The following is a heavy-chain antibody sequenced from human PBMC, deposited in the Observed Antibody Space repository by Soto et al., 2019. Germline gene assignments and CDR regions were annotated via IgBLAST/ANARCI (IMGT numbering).Heavy chain of an antibody. CDR1: GFTFSSYG. J-gene: IGHJ6*02. V-gene: IGHV3-30*18. CDR2: ISYDGSNK. Sequence: GGSLRLSCAASGFTFSSYGMHLVRQAPGKGLEWVAVISYDGSNKYYADSVKGRFTISRDNSKNTLYLQMNSLRAEDTAVYYCAKDVRGWGLNYYGMDVWGQGTTVTVSS. CDR3: AKDVRGWGLNYYGMDV. D-gene: IGHD6-19*01.